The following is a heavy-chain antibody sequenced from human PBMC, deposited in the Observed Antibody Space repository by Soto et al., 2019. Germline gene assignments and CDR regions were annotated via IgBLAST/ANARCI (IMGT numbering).Heavy chain of an antibody. J-gene: IGHJ4*02. V-gene: IGHV1-69*01. CDR1: GGTFSSYA. CDR2: IIPIFGTA. D-gene: IGHD3-10*01. Sequence: QVQLVQSGAEVKKPGSSVKVSCKASGGTFSSYAISWVRQAPGQGLEWMGGIIPIFGTANYAQKFQGRVTITADESTSTAYMELSSLRSEDTAVYYCARALALLGGSGRTFYYWGQGTLVTVSS. CDR3: ARALALLGGSGRTFYY.